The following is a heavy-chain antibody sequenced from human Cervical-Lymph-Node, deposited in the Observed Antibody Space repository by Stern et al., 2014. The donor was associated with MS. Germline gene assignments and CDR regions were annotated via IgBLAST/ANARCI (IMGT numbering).Heavy chain of an antibody. D-gene: IGHD2-21*02. J-gene: IGHJ2*01. Sequence: VQLVESGVEVKKPGASVKVSCKASGYTFTRSGITWVRQAPGQGLEWMGWINSYNGDTSYAQNLQGRVTMTTDTSTTTAHMEVRSTRYDDTAVYYCARDTAQVASWYFDLWGRGTLVTVSS. V-gene: IGHV1-18*01. CDR1: GYTFTRSG. CDR3: ARDTAQVASWYFDL. CDR2: INSYNGDT.